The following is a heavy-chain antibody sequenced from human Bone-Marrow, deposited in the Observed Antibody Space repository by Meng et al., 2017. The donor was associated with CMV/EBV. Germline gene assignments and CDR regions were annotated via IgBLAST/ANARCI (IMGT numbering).Heavy chain of an antibody. J-gene: IGHJ6*02. CDR3: AKPDELLSDYYYGMDV. CDR1: GFSFSDYW. Sequence: GGSLRLSCAASGFSFSDYWISWVRQAPGKGLEWVANIKQDGSEKYYVDSVKGRFTISRDNAKNSLYLQMNSLRAEDTAVYYCAKPDELLSDYYYGMDVWGQGTTVTVSS. V-gene: IGHV3-7*01. CDR2: IKQDGSEK. D-gene: IGHD2-2*01.